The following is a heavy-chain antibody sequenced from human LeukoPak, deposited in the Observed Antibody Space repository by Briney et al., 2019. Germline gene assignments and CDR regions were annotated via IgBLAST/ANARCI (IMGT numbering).Heavy chain of an antibody. CDR2: IYYSGST. D-gene: IGHD1-26*01. J-gene: IGHJ4*02. Sequence: SETLSLTCTVSGGSISSYYWSWIRQPPGKGLEWIGYIYYSGSTNYNPPLKSRVTISVDTSKNQFSLKLSSVTAADTAVYYCARASGSYYPVDYWGQGTLVTVSS. V-gene: IGHV4-59*08. CDR1: GGSISSYY. CDR3: ARASGSYYPVDY.